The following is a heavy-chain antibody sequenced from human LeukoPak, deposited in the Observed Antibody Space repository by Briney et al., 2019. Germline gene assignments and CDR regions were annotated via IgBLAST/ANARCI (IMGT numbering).Heavy chain of an antibody. J-gene: IGHJ4*02. CDR1: GGTFSSYA. V-gene: IGHV1-69*13. Sequence: SVKVSCKASGGTFSSYAISWVRQAPGQGLEWMGGIIPIFGTANYAQKFQGRVTITADESTSTAYMELSSLRSEDTAVYYCARDHRYCSSTSCYKEGLDYWGQGTLVTVSS. CDR2: IIPIFGTA. CDR3: ARDHRYCSSTSCYKEGLDY. D-gene: IGHD2-2*02.